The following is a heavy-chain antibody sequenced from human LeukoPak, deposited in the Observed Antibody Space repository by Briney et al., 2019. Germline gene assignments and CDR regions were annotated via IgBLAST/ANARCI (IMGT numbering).Heavy chain of an antibody. CDR3: AREKRVAGSRGGFDP. D-gene: IGHD6-19*01. CDR1: GYTFTGYY. Sequence: GASVKVSCKASGYTFTGYYMHWVRQAPGQGLEWIGWINPNSGGTNFAQKFQGRVTMTRDTSISTAYMELSRLRSDDTAVYYCAREKRVAGSRGGFDPWAREPWSPSPQ. CDR2: INPNSGGT. V-gene: IGHV1-2*02. J-gene: IGHJ5*02.